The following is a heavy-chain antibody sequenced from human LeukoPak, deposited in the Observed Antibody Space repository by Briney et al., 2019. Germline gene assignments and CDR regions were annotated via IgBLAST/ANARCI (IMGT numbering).Heavy chain of an antibody. Sequence: GGSLRLSCAASGFTFSNACMSWVRHAPAKGLEWVGRIKSKTDGGTTDYAARVKGRFTISRDDSKDTLYLQMNSLRTEDTAVYYCTSLRGSSSQYFQYWGQGTLVTVSS. J-gene: IGHJ1*01. V-gene: IGHV3-15*01. D-gene: IGHD6-13*01. CDR2: IKSKTDGGTT. CDR3: TSLRGSSSQYFQY. CDR1: GFTFSNAC.